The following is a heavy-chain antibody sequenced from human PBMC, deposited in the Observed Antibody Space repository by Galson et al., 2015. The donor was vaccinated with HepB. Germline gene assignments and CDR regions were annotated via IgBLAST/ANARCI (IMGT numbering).Heavy chain of an antibody. V-gene: IGHV1-46*01. CDR1: GYTFTSYY. D-gene: IGHD3-22*01. CDR3: ARDQAKYYYDSSGYPDY. Sequence: SVKVSCKASGYTFTSYYMHWVRQAPGQGLEWMGIINPSGGSTSYAQKFQGRVTMTRDTSTSTVYMELSSLRSEDTAVYYCARDQAKYYYDSSGYPDYWGQGTLVTVSS. J-gene: IGHJ4*02. CDR2: INPSGGST.